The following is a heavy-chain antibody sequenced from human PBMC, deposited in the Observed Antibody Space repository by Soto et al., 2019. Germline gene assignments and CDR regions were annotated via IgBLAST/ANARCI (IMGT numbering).Heavy chain of an antibody. CDR2: IYYSGST. CDR3: ARRGGVTAGTLMPYYYYYMDV. Sequence: QVQLQESGPGLVKPSETLSLTCTVSGGSISIYYWSWIRQPPGKGLEWIGYIYYSGSTNYNPSLKSPVTTPVDTSKNHSSLKLSAVTAAETAVYYCARRGGVTAGTLMPYYYYYMDVWGKGTTVTVYS. V-gene: IGHV4-59*08. CDR1: GGSISIYY. J-gene: IGHJ6*03. D-gene: IGHD6-13*01.